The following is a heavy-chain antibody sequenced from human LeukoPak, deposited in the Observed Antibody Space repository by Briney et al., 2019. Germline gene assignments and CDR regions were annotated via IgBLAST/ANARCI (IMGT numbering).Heavy chain of an antibody. J-gene: IGHJ3*02. Sequence: SVKVSCKASGGTFSSYAISWARQAPGQGLEWMGGIIPIFGTANYAQKFQGRVTITADESTSTAYMELSSLRSEDTAVYYCARDRGDIVVVRGAFDIWGQGTMVTVSS. D-gene: IGHD2-2*01. CDR1: GGTFSSYA. CDR2: IIPIFGTA. CDR3: ARDRGDIVVVRGAFDI. V-gene: IGHV1-69*13.